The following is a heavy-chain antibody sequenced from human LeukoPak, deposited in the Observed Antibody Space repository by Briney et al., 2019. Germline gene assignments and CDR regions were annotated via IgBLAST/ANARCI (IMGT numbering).Heavy chain of an antibody. V-gene: IGHV1-8*01. Sequence: ASVKVSCKASGYTFTSYDINWVRQATGQGLEWMGWMNPNSGNTGYAQKFQGRVTMTRNTSISTAYMELSSLRSEDTAVYYCARENNQVRQVDYWGQGTLVTVSS. CDR2: MNPNSGNT. CDR1: GYTFTSYD. D-gene: IGHD1-14*01. J-gene: IGHJ4*02. CDR3: ARENNQVRQVDY.